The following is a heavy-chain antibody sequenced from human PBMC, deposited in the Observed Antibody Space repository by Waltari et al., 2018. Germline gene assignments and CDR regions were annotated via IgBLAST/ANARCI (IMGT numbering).Heavy chain of an antibody. CDR1: GYTFTGYY. J-gene: IGHJ4*02. Sequence: QVQLVQSGAEVKKPGASVKVSCKASGYTFTGYYMHWVRQAPGQGLEWRGMIKPNSCGTNDAHKFQGRVTMTRDPSISTAYMELSRLRSDDTAVYYCARGYNYDILTGYYPADYWGQGTLVTVSS. CDR3: ARGYNYDILTGYYPADY. D-gene: IGHD3-9*01. CDR2: IKPNSCGT. V-gene: IGHV1-2*07.